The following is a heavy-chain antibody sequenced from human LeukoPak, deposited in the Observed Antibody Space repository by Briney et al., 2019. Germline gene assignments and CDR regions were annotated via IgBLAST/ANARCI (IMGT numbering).Heavy chain of an antibody. J-gene: IGHJ5*02. CDR1: GGTFSSYA. Sequence: SVKVSCKASGGTFSSYAISWVRQAPGQGLEWMGRIIPILGIANYAQKFQGRVMITADKSTSTAYMELSSLRSEDTAVYYCARDPGPNIAVAGTVWFDPWGQGTLVTVSS. D-gene: IGHD6-19*01. CDR2: IIPILGIA. V-gene: IGHV1-69*04. CDR3: ARDPGPNIAVAGTVWFDP.